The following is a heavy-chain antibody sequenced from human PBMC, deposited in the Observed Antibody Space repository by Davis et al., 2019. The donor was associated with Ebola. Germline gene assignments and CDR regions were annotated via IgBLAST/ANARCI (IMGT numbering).Heavy chain of an antibody. CDR2: IGTAGDT. D-gene: IGHD5-18*01. V-gene: IGHV3-13*01. J-gene: IGHJ4*02. CDR1: GFTFSSYD. CDR3: ARVRFGDTAVDY. Sequence: LGGSLRLSCAASGFTFSSYDMHWVRHGTGKGLEWVSAIGTAGDTYYPGSVKGRFTISRENAKNSLYLQMNSLRAEDTAVYYCARVRFGDTAVDYWGQGTLVTVSS.